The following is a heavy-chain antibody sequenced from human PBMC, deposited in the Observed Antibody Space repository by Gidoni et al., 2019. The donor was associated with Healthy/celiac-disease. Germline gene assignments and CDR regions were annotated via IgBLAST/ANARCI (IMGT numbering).Heavy chain of an antibody. Sequence: EVQLVESGGGFVQTGRSLRLSCSASGFTVSSYAMHWVRQAPGKGLEYVSAISSNGCSTYYADSVKGRFTISRDNSKNTLYLQMSSLRAEDTAVYYCVKTPRYCSSTSCYYDYWGQGTLVTVSS. CDR3: VKTPRYCSSTSCYYDY. D-gene: IGHD2-2*01. J-gene: IGHJ4*02. CDR2: ISSNGCST. CDR1: GFTVSSYA. V-gene: IGHV3-64D*08.